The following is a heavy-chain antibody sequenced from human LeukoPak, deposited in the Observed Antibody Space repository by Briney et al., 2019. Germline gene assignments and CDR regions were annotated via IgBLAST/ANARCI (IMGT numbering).Heavy chain of an antibody. J-gene: IGHJ5*02. CDR1: GYTFTSYD. Sequence: ASVKVSFKASGYTFTSYDISWVRQAPGQGLEWMGWISAYNGNTNYAQKLQGRVTMTTDTSTSTAYMELRSLRSDDTAVYYCARDRVVITVPDWFDPWGQGTLVTVSS. CDR2: ISAYNGNT. CDR3: ARDRVVITVPDWFDP. V-gene: IGHV1-18*01. D-gene: IGHD3-3*01.